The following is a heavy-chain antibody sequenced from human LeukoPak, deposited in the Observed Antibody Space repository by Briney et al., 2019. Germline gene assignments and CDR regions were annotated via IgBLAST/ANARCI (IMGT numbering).Heavy chain of an antibody. J-gene: IGHJ4*02. CDR1: GFTFSSHS. V-gene: IGHV3-48*01. CDR3: ARAVAGIFDY. D-gene: IGHD6-19*01. CDR2: ISTSSSTI. Sequence: PGGSLRLSCAASGFTFSSHSMNWVRQAPGKGLEWISYISTSSSTIYDAESVKGRFTISRDNAKNSLYLQMNSLRAEDTAVHYCARAVAGIFDYWGQGTLVTVSS.